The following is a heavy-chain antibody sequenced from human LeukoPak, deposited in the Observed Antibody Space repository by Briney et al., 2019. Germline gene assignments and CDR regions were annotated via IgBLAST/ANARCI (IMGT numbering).Heavy chain of an antibody. CDR2: IYSGGST. CDR3: ARRSVGTTHFDF. CDR1: GFTVSSNY. J-gene: IGHJ4*02. D-gene: IGHD2/OR15-2a*01. V-gene: IGHV3-53*01. Sequence: GGSLRLSCAASGFTVSSNYMNWVRQAPGKGLEWVSVIYSGGSTYYADSVKGRFTISRDKSRNTLYLQMDRLRAEDTAVYYCARRSVGTTHFDFWGQGTLVTVSS.